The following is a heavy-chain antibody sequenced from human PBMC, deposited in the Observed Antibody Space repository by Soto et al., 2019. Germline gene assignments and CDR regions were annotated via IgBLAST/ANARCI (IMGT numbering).Heavy chain of an antibody. CDR2: ISYSGTA. J-gene: IGHJ4*02. D-gene: IGHD4-17*01. CDR1: GSSISPYD. Sequence: QVQLQESGPGLVKPSETLSLTCSVSGSSISPYDLTWIRQPPGKGLEWIGYISYSGTADYNPSLRSRVAMSVDTSKNQFSLRLNSVTAADSAMYYCARGQYYGDCEYWGQGTLVTVSS. CDR3: ARGQYYGDCEY. V-gene: IGHV4-59*01.